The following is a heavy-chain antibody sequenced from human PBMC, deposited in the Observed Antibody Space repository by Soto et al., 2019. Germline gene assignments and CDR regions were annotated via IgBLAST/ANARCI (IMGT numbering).Heavy chain of an antibody. J-gene: IGHJ4*02. D-gene: IGHD3-3*01. CDR3: ARHEVVVDFWSGYYDDY. V-gene: IGHV4-39*01. Sequence: SETLSLTCTVSGGSISSSSYYWGWIRQPPGKGLEWIGSIYYSGSTYYNPSLKSRVTISVDTSKNQFSLKLSSVTAADTAVYYCARHEVVVDFWSGYYDDYWGQGTLVTVSS. CDR2: IYYSGST. CDR1: GGSISSSSYY.